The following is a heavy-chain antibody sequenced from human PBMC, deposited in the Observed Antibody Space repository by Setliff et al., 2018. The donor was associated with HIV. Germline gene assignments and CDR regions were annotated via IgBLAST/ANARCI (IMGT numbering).Heavy chain of an antibody. V-gene: IGHV4-39*07. CDR3: ARDMTNYYDRSGSFGWFAP. CDR2: VYHSGST. D-gene: IGHD3-22*01. J-gene: IGHJ5*02. CDR1: GGSISGSSYY. Sequence: LSLTCSVSGGSISGSSYYWGWIRQPPGKGLEWIGSVYHSGSTYYNPSLKSRVTISVDKSKNQFSVKLRSVTAADTTVYYCARDMTNYYDRSGSFGWFAPWGQGTPVTVSS.